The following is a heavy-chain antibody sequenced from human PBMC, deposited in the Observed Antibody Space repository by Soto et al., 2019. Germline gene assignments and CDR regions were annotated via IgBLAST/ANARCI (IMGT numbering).Heavy chain of an antibody. Sequence: QVQLVQSGAEVKKPGASVKVSGKASGYPFTSYVTNWVRQATGQGLEGRGWMNPNSGNTGYAQKFQGRVTMTRNTSITTAYMELSSLRSEDTAVYYCARERGRGGANYWGQGTLVTVSS. J-gene: IGHJ4*02. CDR2: MNPNSGNT. CDR3: ARERGRGGANY. V-gene: IGHV1-8*01. CDR1: GYPFTSYV. D-gene: IGHD3-16*01.